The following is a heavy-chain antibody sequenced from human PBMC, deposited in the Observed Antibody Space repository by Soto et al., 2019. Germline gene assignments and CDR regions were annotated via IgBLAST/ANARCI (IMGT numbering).Heavy chain of an antibody. Sequence: EVQLVESGGGLVQPGGSLRLSCAASGFTFSSYWMSWVRQAPGKGLEWVANIKQDGSEKYDVDSVKGRFTISRDNAKNSLYLQMNSRRAEDTAVYYCARVYAGYCSSTSCYAYDYWGQGTLVTVS. CDR3: ARVYAGYCSSTSCYAYDY. J-gene: IGHJ4*02. V-gene: IGHV3-7*01. D-gene: IGHD2-2*03. CDR1: GFTFSSYW. CDR2: IKQDGSEK.